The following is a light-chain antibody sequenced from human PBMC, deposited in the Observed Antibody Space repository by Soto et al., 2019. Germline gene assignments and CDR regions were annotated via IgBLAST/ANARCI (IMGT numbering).Light chain of an antibody. V-gene: IGLV3-21*02. J-gene: IGLJ1*01. CDR3: QVWDSSSDHYV. CDR1: NIRSKS. Sequence: SYELTQPPSVSVAPGQTARITCGGNNIRSKSVHWYQQKPGQAPVLVVCDDSVRPSGIPERFSGSNSENTATLTISRVEAGDEADYFCQVWDSSSDHYVFGAGTKVTDL. CDR2: DDS.